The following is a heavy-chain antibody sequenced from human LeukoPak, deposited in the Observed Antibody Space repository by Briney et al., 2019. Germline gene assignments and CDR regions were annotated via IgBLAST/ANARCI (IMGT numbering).Heavy chain of an antibody. CDR2: ISSSSSYT. Sequence: PGGSLRLSCAASGFTFSNYYMSWIRQAPGKGLEWVSYISSSSSYTNYADSVKGRFTISRDNAKNSLYLQMNSLRAEDTAVYYCARDSYSSSCYSSAYYFDYWGQGTLVTVSS. CDR3: ARDSYSSSCYSSAYYFDY. D-gene: IGHD6-13*01. J-gene: IGHJ4*02. CDR1: GFTFSNYY. V-gene: IGHV3-11*06.